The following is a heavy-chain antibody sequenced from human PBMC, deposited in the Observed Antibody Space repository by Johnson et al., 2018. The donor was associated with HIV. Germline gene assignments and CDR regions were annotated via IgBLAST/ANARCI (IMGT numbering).Heavy chain of an antibody. CDR2: ISYNGSNK. CDR1: GFTFSSYA. D-gene: IGHD7-27*01. J-gene: IGHJ3*02. Sequence: QLVESGGGVVQPGRSLRLSCAASGFTFSSYAMHWVRQAPGKGLEWVAVISYNGSNKYYADSVKGRLTLSRDNSNNTLYLQMNSLRAEDTAVYYCARDFGLFLGKDDAFDIWGQGTMVTVSS. CDR3: ARDFGLFLGKDDAFDI. V-gene: IGHV3-30-3*01.